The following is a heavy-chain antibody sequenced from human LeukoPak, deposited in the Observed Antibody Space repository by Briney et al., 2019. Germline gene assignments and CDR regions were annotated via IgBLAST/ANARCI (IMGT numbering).Heavy chain of an antibody. Sequence: PSETPSLTCTVSGGSISGYYWSWIRQPPGKGLEWIGYIYHSGSTYYNPSLKSRVTISVDRSKNQFSLKLSSVTAADTAVYYCARGQLHDYGVWGQGTLVTVSS. V-gene: IGHV4-59*12. CDR2: IYHSGST. CDR1: GGSISGYY. J-gene: IGHJ4*02. CDR3: ARGQLHDYGV. D-gene: IGHD5-12*01.